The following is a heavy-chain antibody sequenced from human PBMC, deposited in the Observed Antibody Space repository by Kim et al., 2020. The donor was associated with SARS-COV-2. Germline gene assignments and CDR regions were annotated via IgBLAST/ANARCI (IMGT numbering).Heavy chain of an antibody. Sequence: GGSLRLSCAGSGFTFSNYNMNWVRQAPGKGLEWLSEINGRNRITYSDSAKGRFIISTKDAKNQLQLQLDNLRDADTAVFYCSGIVYSDGACHPYWCQG. V-gene: IGHV3-48*02. CDR2: INGRNRI. D-gene: IGHD2-21*02. CDR1: GFTFSNYN. CDR3: SGIVYSDGACHPY. J-gene: IGHJ4*02.